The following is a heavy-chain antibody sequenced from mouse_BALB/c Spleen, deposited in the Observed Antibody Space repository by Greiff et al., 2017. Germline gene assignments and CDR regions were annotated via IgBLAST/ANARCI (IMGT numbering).Heavy chain of an antibody. CDR3: AGWGYTVYYLDV. CDR2: ISSGGSYT. CDR1: GFTFSSYG. V-gene: IGHV5-6*01. Sequence: VQLQESGGDLVKPGGSLKLSCAASGFTFSSYGMSWVRQTPDKRLEWVATISSGGSYTYYPDSVKGRFTISRDNTKNTLYLHMSSLKSEDTAMYYCAGWGYTVYYLDVWGAGTTVTVSS. D-gene: IGHD1-1*01. J-gene: IGHJ1*01.